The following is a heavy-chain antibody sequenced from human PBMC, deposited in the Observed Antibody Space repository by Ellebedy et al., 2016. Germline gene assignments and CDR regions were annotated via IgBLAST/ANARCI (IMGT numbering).Heavy chain of an antibody. V-gene: IGHV3-74*01. CDR3: AKVFIVATIGDAFDI. Sequence: GESLKISXAASGFTFSSYWMHWVRQAPGKGLVWVSRINSDGSSTNYADSVKGRFTISRDNAKNTLYLQMNSLRAEDTAVYYCAKVFIVATIGDAFDIWGQGTMVTVSS. CDR1: GFTFSSYW. CDR2: INSDGSST. D-gene: IGHD5-12*01. J-gene: IGHJ3*02.